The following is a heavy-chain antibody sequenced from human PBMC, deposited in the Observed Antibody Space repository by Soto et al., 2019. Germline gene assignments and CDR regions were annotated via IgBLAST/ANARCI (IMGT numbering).Heavy chain of an antibody. CDR3: ARGDRGAFDL. D-gene: IGHD3-10*01. J-gene: IGHJ3*01. Sequence: PGGSLRLSCAASGFTFSSYAMYWVRQAPGKGLEWVAVISYDGNNKYYADSVKGRFTISRDNSKNTLYLQMNSLRVEDTAVYYCARGDRGAFDLWGQGTMVTVSS. CDR2: ISYDGNNK. CDR1: GFTFSSYA. V-gene: IGHV3-30-3*01.